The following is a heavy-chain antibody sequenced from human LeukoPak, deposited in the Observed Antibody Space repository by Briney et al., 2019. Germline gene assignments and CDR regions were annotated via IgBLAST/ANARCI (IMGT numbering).Heavy chain of an antibody. J-gene: IGHJ6*03. CDR2: IIPIFGTA. D-gene: IGHD3-22*01. Sequence: SVKVSCKASGGTFSSYAISWVRQAPGQGLEWMGGIIPIFGTANYAQKFQGRVAITTDESTSTAYMELSSLRSEDTAVYYCASGGGGYYHPTVYYYMDVWGKGTTVTVSS. CDR3: ASGGGGYYHPTVYYYMDV. V-gene: IGHV1-69*05. CDR1: GGTFSSYA.